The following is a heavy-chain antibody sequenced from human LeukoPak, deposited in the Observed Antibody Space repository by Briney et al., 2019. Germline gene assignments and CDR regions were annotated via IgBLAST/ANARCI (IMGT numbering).Heavy chain of an antibody. CDR1: GFTFNTYA. CDR2: ISGSGSST. CDR3: AKGGQQLVRWQFDP. D-gene: IGHD6-13*01. Sequence: GGSLRLSCAASGFTFNTYAMTWVRQAPGKGLEWISTISGSGSSTYYADSVKGRFTISRDNSKNTLYLQMNSLRAEDTAVYYCAKGGQQLVRWQFDPWGQGTLVTVSS. J-gene: IGHJ5*02. V-gene: IGHV3-23*01.